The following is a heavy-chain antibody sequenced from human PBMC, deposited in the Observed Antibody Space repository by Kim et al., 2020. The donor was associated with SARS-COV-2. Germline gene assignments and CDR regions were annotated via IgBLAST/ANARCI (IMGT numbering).Heavy chain of an antibody. CDR1: GYTFTSYE. CDR2: LHPANGVT. J-gene: IGHJ4*02. V-gene: IGHV1-8*01. Sequence: ASVKVSCKASGYTFTSYELNWVRQAAGQGLEWVGWLHPANGVTRYAQKFQDRITMTRDTSKNTAYLDLSSLRSDDTAVYYCTTGLFDFPDHGDFNVWGQGTLVTVSS. CDR3: TTGLFDFPDHGDFNV. D-gene: IGHD2-21*01.